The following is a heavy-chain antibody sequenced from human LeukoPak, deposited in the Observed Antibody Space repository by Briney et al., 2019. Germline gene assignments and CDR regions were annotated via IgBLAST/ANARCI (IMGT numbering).Heavy chain of an antibody. V-gene: IGHV1-18*01. CDR1: GYTFTSYG. D-gene: IGHD3-10*01. CDR3: ARDEPYYYGSGSYYNIPYFDY. J-gene: IGHJ4*02. CDR2: ISAYNGNT. Sequence: ASVKVSCKASGYTFTSYGISWVRQAPGQGLEWMGWISAYNGNTNYAQKLQGRVTMTTDTSTSTAYMELRSLRSDDTAVYYCARDEPYYYGSGSYYNIPYFDYWGQGTLVTVSS.